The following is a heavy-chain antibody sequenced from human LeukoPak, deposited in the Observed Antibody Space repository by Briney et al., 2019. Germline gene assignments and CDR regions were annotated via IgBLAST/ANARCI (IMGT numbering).Heavy chain of an antibody. Sequence: GGSLRLSXAASGFTFSSYAMSWVCQAPGKGLEWVSAISGSGGSTYYADSVKGRFTISRDNSKNTLYLQMNSLRAEDTAVYYCARAGSSSGWYYFDYWGQGTLVTVSS. J-gene: IGHJ4*02. CDR2: ISGSGGST. CDR3: ARAGSSSGWYYFDY. CDR1: GFTFSSYA. D-gene: IGHD6-19*01. V-gene: IGHV3-23*01.